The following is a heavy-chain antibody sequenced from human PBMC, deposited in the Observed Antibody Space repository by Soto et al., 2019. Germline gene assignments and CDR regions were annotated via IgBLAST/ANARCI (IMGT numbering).Heavy chain of an antibody. V-gene: IGHV1-3*01. CDR2: INAGNGNT. CDR3: ARVNYDILTGYPSGMDV. D-gene: IGHD3-9*01. J-gene: IGHJ6*02. Sequence: ASVKVSCKASGYTFTSYAMHWVRQAPGQRLEWMGWINAGNGNTKYSQKFQGRVTITRDTSASTAYMELSSLRSEDTAVYYCARVNYDILTGYPSGMDVWGQGTTVTVSS. CDR1: GYTFTSYA.